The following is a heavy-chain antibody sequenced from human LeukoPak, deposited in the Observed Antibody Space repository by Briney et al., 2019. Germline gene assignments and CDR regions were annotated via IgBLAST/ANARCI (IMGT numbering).Heavy chain of an antibody. J-gene: IGHJ2*01. Sequence: PGGSLRLSCAASRFTFSSSVMSWVRQAPGRGLEWISTISGSGVTTYSADSVKGRFTISRDNSKNMLYLQMNSLRAEDTAVYYCAKDFLAVAGENWYFDLWGRGTLVTVSS. V-gene: IGHV3-23*01. D-gene: IGHD6-19*01. CDR1: RFTFSSSV. CDR2: ISGSGVTT. CDR3: AKDFLAVAGENWYFDL.